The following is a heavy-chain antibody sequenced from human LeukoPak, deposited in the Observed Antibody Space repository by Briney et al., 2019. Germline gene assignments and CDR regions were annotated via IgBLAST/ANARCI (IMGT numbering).Heavy chain of an antibody. Sequence: PSETLSLTCAVYGGSFSGYYWNWIRQPPGKGLEWIGEIHHSGSTNYNPSLKSRVTISADTSKNQFSLKLSSVTAADTAVHYCARDLLLDYWGQGTLVTVSS. V-gene: IGHV4-34*01. CDR3: ARDLLLDY. CDR2: IHHSGST. J-gene: IGHJ4*02. D-gene: IGHD2/OR15-2a*01. CDR1: GGSFSGYY.